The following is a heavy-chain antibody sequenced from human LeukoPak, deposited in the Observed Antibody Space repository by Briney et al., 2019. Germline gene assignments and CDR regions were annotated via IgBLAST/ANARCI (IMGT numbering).Heavy chain of an antibody. V-gene: IGHV1-46*01. Sequence: ASVKVSCKASGYTFTSYYMHWVRQAPGQGLEWMGIINPSGGSTSYAQKFQGRVTMTRDTSTSTVHMELSSLRSEDTAVYYCAREASGYYDSSPLDYWGQGTLVTVSS. CDR3: AREASGYYDSSPLDY. CDR2: INPSGGST. D-gene: IGHD3-22*01. J-gene: IGHJ4*02. CDR1: GYTFTSYY.